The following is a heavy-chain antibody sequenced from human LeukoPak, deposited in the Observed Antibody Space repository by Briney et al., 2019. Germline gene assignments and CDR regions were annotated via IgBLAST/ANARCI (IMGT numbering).Heavy chain of an antibody. CDR3: ARDLDGYSYDY. D-gene: IGHD5-24*01. CDR2: INPNTGGT. CDR1: GFTFSSYG. J-gene: IGHJ4*02. Sequence: GGSLRLSCAASGFTFSSYGMHWVRQAPGQGLAWMGWINPNTGGTNYAQKFQGRVTMTRDTSISTAYMELSRLRSDDSAVYYCARDLDGYSYDYWGQGTLVTVSS. V-gene: IGHV1-2*02.